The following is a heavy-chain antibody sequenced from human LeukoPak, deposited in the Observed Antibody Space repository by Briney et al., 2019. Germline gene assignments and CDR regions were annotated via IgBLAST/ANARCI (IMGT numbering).Heavy chain of an antibody. CDR2: ISAYNGNT. V-gene: IGHV1-18*01. D-gene: IGHD2-2*01. CDR3: ARDRYCSSTSCPSSSFDY. CDR1: GYTFTSYG. J-gene: IGHJ4*02. Sequence: ASVKVSCKASGYTFTSYGISWVRQAPGQGLEWMGWISAYNGNTNYAQKLQDRVTMTTDTSTSTAYMELRSLRSDDTAVYYCARDRYCSSTSCPSSSFDYWGQGTLVTVSS.